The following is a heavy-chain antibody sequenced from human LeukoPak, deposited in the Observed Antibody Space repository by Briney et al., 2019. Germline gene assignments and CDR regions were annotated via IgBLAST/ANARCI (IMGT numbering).Heavy chain of an antibody. CDR1: GGSISSDY. Sequence: PSETLSLTCTISGGSISSDYWSWIRQPPGKGLEWIGYLSLGEVAFYNPSLESRLTTSADTSKNQFSLNLTSVTAADTAMYYCVRVSTASGGAFDVWGQGTMVTVSS. CDR2: LSLGEVA. J-gene: IGHJ3*01. V-gene: IGHV4-59*13. D-gene: IGHD2-21*02. CDR3: VRVSTASGGAFDV.